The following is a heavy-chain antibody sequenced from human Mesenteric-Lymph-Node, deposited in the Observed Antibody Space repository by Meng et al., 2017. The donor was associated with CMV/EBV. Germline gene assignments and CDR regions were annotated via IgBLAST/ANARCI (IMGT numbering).Heavy chain of an antibody. CDR3: ALVTGGGYYFDY. D-gene: IGHD2/OR15-2a*01. Sequence: SGPTLVKPTETLTLTCTVSGFSLSNARMGVSWIRQPPGKALEWLAHIFSNDEKSYSTSLKSRLTISKDTSKSQVVLTMTNMDPVDTATYYCALVTGGGYYFDYWGQGTLVTVSS. CDR2: IFSNDEK. J-gene: IGHJ4*02. CDR1: GFSLSNARMG. V-gene: IGHV2-26*01.